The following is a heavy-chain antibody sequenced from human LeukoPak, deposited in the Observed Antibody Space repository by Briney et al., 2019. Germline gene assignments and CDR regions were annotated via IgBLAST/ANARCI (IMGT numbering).Heavy chain of an antibody. CDR2: INSDGSST. CDR1: GFTFSSYW. V-gene: IGHV3-74*01. D-gene: IGHD1-7*01. J-gene: IGHJ4*02. Sequence: GGSLRLSCAASGFTFSSYWMHWVRQAPGKGLVWVSRINSDGSSTSYADSVKGRFTISRDNAKNTLYLQMNSLRAEDTAVYYCARARSTSAGEGNYVEFFDYWGQGTLVTVSS. CDR3: ARARSTSAGEGNYVEFFDY.